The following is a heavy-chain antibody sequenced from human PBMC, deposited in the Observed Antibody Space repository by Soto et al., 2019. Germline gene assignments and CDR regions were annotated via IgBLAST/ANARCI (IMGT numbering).Heavy chain of an antibody. Sequence: EVQLLESGGGLVQPGGSLSLSCAASGFTFSSYAMSWVRQAPGKGLEWVSAISGSGGSTYYADSVKGRFTISRDNSKNTLYLQMNSLRAEDTAVYYCAKDRGYSYGWDYFDYWGQGTLVTVSS. CDR3: AKDRGYSYGWDYFDY. CDR2: ISGSGGST. J-gene: IGHJ4*02. D-gene: IGHD5-18*01. V-gene: IGHV3-23*01. CDR1: GFTFSSYA.